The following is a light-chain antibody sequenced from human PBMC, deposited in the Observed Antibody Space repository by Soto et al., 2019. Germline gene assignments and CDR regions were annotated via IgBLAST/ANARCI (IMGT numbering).Light chain of an antibody. CDR3: QQLNSYPLT. V-gene: IGKV1-9*01. J-gene: IGKJ4*01. Sequence: IQMTQSPSSLSASVGDRVTITCRASQGMNTYLAWYQRKPGKAPKLLIYAASTLQTGVPSRFSGSGSGTHFTLTISSLQPEDFATYYCQQLNSYPLTFGGGTKVEIK. CDR1: QGMNTY. CDR2: AAS.